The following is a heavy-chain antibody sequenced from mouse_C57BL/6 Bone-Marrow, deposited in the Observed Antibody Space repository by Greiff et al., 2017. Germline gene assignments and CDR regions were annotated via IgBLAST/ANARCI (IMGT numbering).Heavy chain of an antibody. Sequence: EVKLMESGGGLVKPGGSLKLSCAASGFTFSSYTMSWVRQTPEKRLQWVAAISGGGGNTYSPDSVKGRFTISSENDKNILYLQMSSLRSEDTALYYCSRQVTTVLATKYFDVWGTGTTVTVSS. CDR2: ISGGGGNT. CDR1: GFTFSSYT. D-gene: IGHD1-1*01. V-gene: IGHV5-9*01. J-gene: IGHJ1*03. CDR3: SRQVTTVLATKYFDV.